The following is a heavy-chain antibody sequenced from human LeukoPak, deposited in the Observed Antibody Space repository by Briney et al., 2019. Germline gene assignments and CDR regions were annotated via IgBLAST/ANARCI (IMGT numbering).Heavy chain of an antibody. CDR2: IFHSGTT. D-gene: IGHD3-3*02. J-gene: IGHJ4*02. V-gene: IGHV4-34*12. CDR3: ARHALLATHSTHFDY. Sequence: PSETLSLTCAVYGAPFSGYYWSWIRQSPGKGLEWIGDIFHSGTTYYNPSLKSRVTMSVDTSKNRFSLKLSSVTAADTAVYYCARHALLATHSTHFDYWGQGTLVTVSS. CDR1: GAPFSGYY.